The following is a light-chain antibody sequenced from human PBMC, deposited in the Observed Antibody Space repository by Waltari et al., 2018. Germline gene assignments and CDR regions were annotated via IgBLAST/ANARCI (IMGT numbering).Light chain of an antibody. CDR3: QQYNSWPA. Sequence: EKVMTQSPATLSVSPGERATLSCRASQSVSNHLAWYQQRPGQAPRLLIYGASSRAAGVPARFSGSGSGTEFTLSIDSLQSEDFALYFCQQYNSWPAFGPGTKVDIK. J-gene: IGKJ3*01. CDR2: GAS. CDR1: QSVSNH. V-gene: IGKV3-15*01.